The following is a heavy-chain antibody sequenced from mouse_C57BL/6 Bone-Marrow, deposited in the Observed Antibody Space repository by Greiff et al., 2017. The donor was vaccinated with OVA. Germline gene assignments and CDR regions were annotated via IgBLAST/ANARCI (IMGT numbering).Heavy chain of an antibody. CDR1: GFTFSSYG. D-gene: IGHD2-4*01. V-gene: IGHV5-6*01. Sequence: EVQGVESGGDLVKPGGSLKLSCAASGFTFSSYGMSWVRQTPDKRLEWVATISSGGSYTYYPDSVKGRFTISRDNAKNTLYLQMSSLKSEDTAMYYCAIYYDYDVGWYFDVWGTGTTVTVSS. CDR3: AIYYDYDVGWYFDV. CDR2: ISSGGSYT. J-gene: IGHJ1*03.